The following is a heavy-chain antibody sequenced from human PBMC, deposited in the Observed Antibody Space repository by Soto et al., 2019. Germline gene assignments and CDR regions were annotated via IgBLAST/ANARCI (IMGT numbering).Heavy chain of an antibody. CDR3: ARGFDDRGIVVVPAAKPWYYGMDV. V-gene: IGHV1-69*06. CDR1: GGTLSNNA. CDR2: IIPLSATT. D-gene: IGHD2-2*01. J-gene: IGHJ6*02. Sequence: QVQLVQSGTEVKKPGSSVKVSCKASGGTLSNNAISWVRQAPGQGLEWMGGIIPLSATTNYAQKFQGRVTSTEDRSTSTVYMALSSLTSEDTAVYYCARGFDDRGIVVVPAAKPWYYGMDVWGQGTAVTVSS.